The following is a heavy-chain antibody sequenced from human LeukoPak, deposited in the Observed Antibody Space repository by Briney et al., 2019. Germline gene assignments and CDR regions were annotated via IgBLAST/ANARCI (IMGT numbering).Heavy chain of an antibody. CDR1: GVSFDDYY. Sequence: PSETLSLTCAVSGVSFDDYYWGWVRQTPGKGLEWIGEINHSGYTNDSPSLKSRVTLSIDTSRKQFSLNLRSVTVADAGIYYCTRMTTGHDYWGQGTLVTVSS. CDR3: TRMTTGHDY. V-gene: IGHV4-34*01. D-gene: IGHD4-17*01. J-gene: IGHJ4*02. CDR2: INHSGYT.